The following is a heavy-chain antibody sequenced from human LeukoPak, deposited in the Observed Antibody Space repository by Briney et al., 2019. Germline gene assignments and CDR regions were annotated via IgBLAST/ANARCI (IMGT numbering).Heavy chain of an antibody. CDR1: GLPFSSYS. D-gene: IGHD1-26*01. CDR3: ARGHGSSDAFDI. CDR2: ISSSSSYI. Sequence: PGGSLRLSCAASGLPFSSYSMNWVRQAPGKGLEWVSSISSSSSYIYYADSVKGRSTISRDNAKNSLYLQMNSLRAEDTAVYYCARGHGSSDAFDIWGQGTMVTVSS. V-gene: IGHV3-21*01. J-gene: IGHJ3*02.